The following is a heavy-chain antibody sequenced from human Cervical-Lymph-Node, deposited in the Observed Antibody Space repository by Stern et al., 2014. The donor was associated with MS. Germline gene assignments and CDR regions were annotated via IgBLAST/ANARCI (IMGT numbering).Heavy chain of an antibody. CDR3: ARGPGTTFDY. V-gene: IGHV1-2*02. Sequence: VQLVESGAEVKNPGASVKVSCKASGYTFTAYYMHWMRQAPGQGREWMGWINTNNGDTKYAQKFQGRVTMTGDTSISTAYMELSGLRSDDTAVYYCARGPGTTFDYWGQGTLVTVFS. CDR2: INTNNGDT. D-gene: IGHD1-7*01. J-gene: IGHJ4*02. CDR1: GYTFTAYY.